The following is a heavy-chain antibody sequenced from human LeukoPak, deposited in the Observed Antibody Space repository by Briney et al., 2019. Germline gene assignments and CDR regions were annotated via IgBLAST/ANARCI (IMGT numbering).Heavy chain of an antibody. CDR1: GFTFSSYW. CDR3: VRSSSRGYHSR. J-gene: IGHJ4*02. CDR2: IKQDGSEK. V-gene: IGHV3-7*01. D-gene: IGHD3-22*01. Sequence: GGCLRLSCAASGFTFSSYWMSWVRQAPGMGLEWVTNIKQDGSEKYYVDSVQGRFTISRDNAKNSLYLQMNSLRAEDTAVYYCVRSSSRGYHSRWGQGTLVTVSS.